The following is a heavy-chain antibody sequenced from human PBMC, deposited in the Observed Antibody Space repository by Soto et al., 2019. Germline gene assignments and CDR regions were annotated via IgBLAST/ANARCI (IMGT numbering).Heavy chain of an antibody. D-gene: IGHD3-9*01. CDR1: GLTFSSYA. Sequence: LRLSCVASGLTFSSYALHWVRQAPGKGLEWVAVTSYDGSNKYYADSVEGRFTISRDNSKNTLYLQTSSLTTEDTAMYYCARDWETSATGLIDSWGQGTLVTVSS. J-gene: IGHJ4*02. V-gene: IGHV3-30-3*01. CDR3: ARDWETSATGLIDS. CDR2: TSYDGSNK.